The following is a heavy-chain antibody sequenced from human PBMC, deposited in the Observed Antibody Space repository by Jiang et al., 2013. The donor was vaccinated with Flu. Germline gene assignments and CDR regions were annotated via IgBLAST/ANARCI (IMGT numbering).Heavy chain of an antibody. CDR2: VDPEDGET. V-gene: IGHV1-69-2*01. CDR1: GYTFTDYY. Sequence: GAEVKKPGATVKISCKVSGYTFTDYYMHWVQQAPGKGLEWMGLVDPEDGETIYAEKFQGRVTITADTSTDTAYMELSSLRSEDTAVYYCAIPWPVKVQLERLYYYGMDVWAKGPRSPSP. D-gene: IGHD1-1*01. J-gene: IGHJ6*02. CDR3: AIPWPVKVQLERLYYYGMDV.